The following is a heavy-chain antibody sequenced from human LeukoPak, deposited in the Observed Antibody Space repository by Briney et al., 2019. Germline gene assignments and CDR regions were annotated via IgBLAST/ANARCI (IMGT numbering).Heavy chain of an antibody. CDR2: INWNGGST. J-gene: IGHJ5*02. Sequence: GGSLRLSCAASGFTFDDYGMSWVRQAPGKGLEWVSGINWNGGSTGYADSVKGRFTISRDDAKSSVYLEMTSLRTDDTAVYYCARASTEYAVTDGFDTWGPGTLVTVSS. CDR1: GFTFDDYG. V-gene: IGHV3-20*04. CDR3: ARASTEYAVTDGFDT. D-gene: IGHD4-17*01.